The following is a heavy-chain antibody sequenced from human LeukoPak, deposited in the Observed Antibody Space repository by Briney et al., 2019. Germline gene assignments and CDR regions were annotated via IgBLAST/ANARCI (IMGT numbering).Heavy chain of an antibody. D-gene: IGHD6-19*01. Sequence: PGGSLRLSCAAPGFTFRNAWMSWVRQAPGKGLEWVGRIKSKTDGGTTDYAAPVKGRFTISRDDPKNTLYLQMNSLKTEDTAVYYCTTTSIAVAGPFDYWGQGTLVTVSS. CDR1: GFTFRNAW. CDR3: TTTSIAVAGPFDY. CDR2: IKSKTDGGTT. V-gene: IGHV3-15*01. J-gene: IGHJ4*02.